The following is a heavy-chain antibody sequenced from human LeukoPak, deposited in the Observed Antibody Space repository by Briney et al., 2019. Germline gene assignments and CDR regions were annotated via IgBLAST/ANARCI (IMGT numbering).Heavy chain of an antibody. J-gene: IGHJ4*02. D-gene: IGHD6-13*01. V-gene: IGHV3-23*01. CDR1: GFTFSSYA. CDR2: ISGSGGST. CDR3: ARDRIAAVGTSSFDY. Sequence: GGSRRLSCAASGFTFSSYAMSWVRQAPGKGLEWVSAISGSGGSTYYADSVKGRFTISRDSSKNTLYLQMNSLRAEVTAVYYCARDRIAAVGTSSFDYWGQGTLVTVSS.